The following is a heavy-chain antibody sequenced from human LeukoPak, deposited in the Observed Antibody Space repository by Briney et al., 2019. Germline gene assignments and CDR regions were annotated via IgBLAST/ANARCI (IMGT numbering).Heavy chain of an antibody. V-gene: IGHV4-39*01. CDR1: GGSISSSSYY. J-gene: IGHJ4*02. Sequence: PSETLSLTCTVSGGSISSSSYYWGWIRQPPGKGLEWIGNIYYTGNTYYNPSLKSRITISVDTSKNQFSLKMRSVTAADTAVYYCARRPEYCSSSSCYTFDNWGQGTLVTVSS. CDR2: IYYTGNT. CDR3: ARRPEYCSSSSCYTFDN. D-gene: IGHD2-2*01.